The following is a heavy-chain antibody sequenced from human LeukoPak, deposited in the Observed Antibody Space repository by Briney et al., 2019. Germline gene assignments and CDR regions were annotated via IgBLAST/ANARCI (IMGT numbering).Heavy chain of an antibody. CDR1: GYTFTYYG. CDR3: ARDPLDISRWTNAFDI. V-gene: IGHV3-30*03. J-gene: IGHJ3*02. CDR2: ISYNGNNK. Sequence: GGSLRLSCVLSGYTFTYYGFHWVRQAPGKALEWVAYISYNGNNKYEDSVKGRFTISRDNSKSTLHLQMNGLRAEDTAVYYCARDPLDISRWTNAFDIWGQGTTVIVSS. D-gene: IGHD5-12*01.